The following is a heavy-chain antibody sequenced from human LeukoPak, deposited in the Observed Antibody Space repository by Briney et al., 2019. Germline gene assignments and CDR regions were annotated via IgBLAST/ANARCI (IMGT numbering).Heavy chain of an antibody. CDR1: GGSISSGDYY. Sequence: SETLSLTCTVSGGSISSGDYYWSWIRQPPGKGLEWIGYISYRGSPDYNPSLKGRVTISLDTSKNQFSLKLSSVTAADTAVYYCAREPMTYYYFDYWGQGTLVTVS. J-gene: IGHJ4*02. CDR2: ISYRGSP. CDR3: AREPMTYYYFDY. V-gene: IGHV4-30-4*01. D-gene: IGHD1-26*01.